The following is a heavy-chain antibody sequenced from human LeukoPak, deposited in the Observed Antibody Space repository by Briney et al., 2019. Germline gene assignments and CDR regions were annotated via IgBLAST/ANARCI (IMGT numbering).Heavy chain of an antibody. CDR3: AKDIERYFDRDAFDI. CDR1: GFTFDDYA. Sequence: GRSLRLSCAASGFTFDDYAMHWVRQAPGKGLEWVSGISWNSGSIGYADSVKGRFTISRDNAKNSLYLQMNSLRAEDTALYYCAKDIERYFDRDAFDIWGQGTMVTVSS. V-gene: IGHV3-9*01. J-gene: IGHJ3*02. D-gene: IGHD3-9*01. CDR2: ISWNSGSI.